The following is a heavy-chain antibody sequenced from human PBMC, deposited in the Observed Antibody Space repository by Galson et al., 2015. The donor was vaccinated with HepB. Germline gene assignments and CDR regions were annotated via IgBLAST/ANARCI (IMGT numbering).Heavy chain of an antibody. CDR3: ARGSYYYGSGSYLSAGWFDP. CDR2: INPSGGST. J-gene: IGHJ5*02. CDR1: GYTFTSYY. Sequence: SVKVSCKASGYTFTSYYMHWVRQSPGQGLEWVGIINPSGGSTSYAQKFQGRVTMTRDTSTSTVYMELSSLRSEDTAVYYCARGSYYYGSGSYLSAGWFDPWGQGTLVTVSS. V-gene: IGHV1-46*01. D-gene: IGHD3-10*01.